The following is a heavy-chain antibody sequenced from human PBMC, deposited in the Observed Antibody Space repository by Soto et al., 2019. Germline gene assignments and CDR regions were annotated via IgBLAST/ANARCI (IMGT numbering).Heavy chain of an antibody. D-gene: IGHD3-3*01. CDR1: GYTFTGYY. CDR3: ARIFDDYCYGMDV. J-gene: IGHJ6*02. Sequence: ASVKVSCKASGYTFTGYYMHWVRQAPGQGLEWMGWINPNSGGANYAQKFQGRVTMTRDTSISTAYMELSRLRSDDTAVYYCARIFDDYCYGMDVWGQGTTVTVSS. CDR2: INPNSGGA. V-gene: IGHV1-2*02.